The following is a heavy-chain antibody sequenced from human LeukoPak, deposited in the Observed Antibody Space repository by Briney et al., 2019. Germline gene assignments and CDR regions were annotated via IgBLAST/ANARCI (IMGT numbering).Heavy chain of an antibody. J-gene: IGHJ4*02. CDR1: GGNFSSYA. V-gene: IGHV1-69*13. CDR3: ATQPYIVEALGAEYYFDY. CDR2: IIPIFGTA. Sequence: SVKVSCKASGGNFSSYAISWVRQAPGQGLEWMGGIIPIFGTANYAQKFQGRVTITADESTSTAYMELSSLRSEDTAVYYCATQPYIVEALGAEYYFDYWGQGTLVTVSS. D-gene: IGHD1-26*01.